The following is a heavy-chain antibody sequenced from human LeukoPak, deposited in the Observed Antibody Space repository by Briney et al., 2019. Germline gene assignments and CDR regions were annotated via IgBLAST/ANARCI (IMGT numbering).Heavy chain of an antibody. CDR1: GFTFSVYW. CDR2: IKQDGREK. CDR3: ARVVPAANLPAAFDP. V-gene: IGHV3-7*03. D-gene: IGHD2-2*01. Sequence: GGSLRLSCAASGFTFSVYWMSWVRQAPGKGLEWVANIKQDGREKYYVDSVKGRFTISRDNAKNSLYLQMNSLRAEDTAVYYCARVVPAANLPAAFDPWGQGTLVTVSS. J-gene: IGHJ5*02.